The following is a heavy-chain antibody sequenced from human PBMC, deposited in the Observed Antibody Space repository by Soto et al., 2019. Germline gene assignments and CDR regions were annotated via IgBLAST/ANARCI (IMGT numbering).Heavy chain of an antibody. CDR3: SRSLNA. Sequence: GGSLRLSCAASGFTFSTYWMDWVRQTPGKGLEWVANINQDGSEKNYVDSVKGRFTISRDNAKNSLYLQMSSLTAGDSALYYCSRSLNAWGQGTLVTVSS. J-gene: IGHJ5*02. D-gene: IGHD2-8*01. V-gene: IGHV3-7*01. CDR2: INQDGSEK. CDR1: GFTFSTYW.